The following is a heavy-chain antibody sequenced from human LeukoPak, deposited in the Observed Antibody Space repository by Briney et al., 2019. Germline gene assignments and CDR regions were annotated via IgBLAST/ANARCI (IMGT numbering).Heavy chain of an antibody. CDR1: GGSISSGGYY. CDR2: IYHSGST. J-gene: IGHJ4*02. Sequence: SETLSLTCTVSGGSISSGGYYWSWIRQPPGEGLEWIGYIYHSGSTYYNPSLKSRVTISVDRSKNQFSLKLSSVTAADTAVYYCARGTAVAHDYWGQGTLVTVSS. V-gene: IGHV4-30-2*01. CDR3: ARGTAVAHDY. D-gene: IGHD6-19*01.